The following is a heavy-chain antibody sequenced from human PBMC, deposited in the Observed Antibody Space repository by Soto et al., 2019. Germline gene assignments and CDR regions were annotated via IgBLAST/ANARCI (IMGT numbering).Heavy chain of an antibody. CDR3: ARRDPGTSVDY. V-gene: IGHV4-4*02. CDR2: IYRIGSA. D-gene: IGHD1-7*01. J-gene: IGHJ4*02. CDR1: GGSISGRNW. Sequence: PSQTLSLTCVVSGGSISGRNWWTWVRPTPGEGLEWIGEIYRIGSANDNPSLKSRVTISLDKSENKFSLKVTSLTAADTAVYYCARRDPGTSVDYWGQGTLVTVSS.